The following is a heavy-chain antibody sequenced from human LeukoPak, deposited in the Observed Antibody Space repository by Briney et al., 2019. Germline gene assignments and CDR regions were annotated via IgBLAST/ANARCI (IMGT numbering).Heavy chain of an antibody. Sequence: SGGSLRLSCAASGFTFTNFAMTWVRQAPGKGLEWVSTISSSGGSTYYADSVKGRFTISRDNSKNTLYLQMNSLIAEDTAVYYCAAGTAADFWGQGTLVSVSS. CDR3: AAGTAADF. D-gene: IGHD6-13*01. J-gene: IGHJ4*02. V-gene: IGHV3-23*01. CDR2: ISSSGGST. CDR1: GFTFTNFA.